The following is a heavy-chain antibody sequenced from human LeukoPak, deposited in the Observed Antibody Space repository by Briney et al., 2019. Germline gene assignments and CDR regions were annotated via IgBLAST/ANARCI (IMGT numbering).Heavy chain of an antibody. CDR3: ARDSAVRGVMDP. J-gene: IGHJ5*02. CDR1: GGSISSYY. Sequence: SETLSLTCTVSGGSISSYYWSWIRQPPGKGLEWIGYIYYSGSTNYNPSLKSRVTISVDTSKNQFSLKLSSVTAADTAVYYCARDSAVRGVMDPWGQGTLVTVSS. D-gene: IGHD3-10*01. CDR2: IYYSGST. V-gene: IGHV4-59*12.